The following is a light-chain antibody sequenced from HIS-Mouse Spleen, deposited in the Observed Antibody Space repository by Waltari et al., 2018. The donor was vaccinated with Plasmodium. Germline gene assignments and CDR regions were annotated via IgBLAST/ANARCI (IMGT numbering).Light chain of an antibody. Sequence: EIVMTQSPATLSVSPGERATLSCRASQSVSSNLAWYQQEPGQAPRHLIYGASTRATGIPARFSGSGSGTEFTLTVSSLQSEDFAVYYCQQYNNWSFTFGPGTKVDIK. CDR2: GAS. V-gene: IGKV3-15*01. CDR1: QSVSSN. J-gene: IGKJ3*01. CDR3: QQYNNWSFT.